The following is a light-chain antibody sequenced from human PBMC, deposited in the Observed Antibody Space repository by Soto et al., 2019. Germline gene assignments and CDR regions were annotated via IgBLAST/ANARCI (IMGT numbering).Light chain of an antibody. J-gene: IGKJ5*01. V-gene: IGKV3-11*01. Sequence: EVVLTKSPVTLSLSPGERATLSCRASQSFRGLLAWYQQKPGQAPRLLIYDAYNRATGIPPRFSGSGSGTDFTLTISSLEPEDSAVYCCQQRHMWPITFGQGTRLEIK. CDR1: QSFRGL. CDR2: DAY. CDR3: QQRHMWPIT.